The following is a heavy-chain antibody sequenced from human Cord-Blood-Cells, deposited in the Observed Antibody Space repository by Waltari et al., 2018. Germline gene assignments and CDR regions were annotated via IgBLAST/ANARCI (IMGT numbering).Heavy chain of an antibody. Sequence: QVQLQQWGAGLLKPSETLSLTCAVYGGSFSGYYWSWIRQPPGKGLEWIGEINHSGSTSYIPSLRSRVTISVDTCKNQFSLKLSSVTAADTAVYYCARGQWLRWQYYFDYWGQGTLVTVSS. CDR2: INHSGST. D-gene: IGHD6-19*01. CDR1: GGSFSGYY. V-gene: IGHV4-34*01. CDR3: ARGQWLRWQYYFDY. J-gene: IGHJ4*02.